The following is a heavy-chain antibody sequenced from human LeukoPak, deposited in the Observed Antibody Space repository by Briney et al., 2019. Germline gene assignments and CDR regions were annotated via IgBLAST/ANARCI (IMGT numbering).Heavy chain of an antibody. CDR3: AKNPNYYYDSSGYFPY. CDR1: AFTFSSYA. J-gene: IGHJ4*02. Sequence: GRSLRPSRAASAFTFSSYAMSWVRQAPGKVLEWVAVISGSGGSTYYADSVKGRFTISRDSSKNTLYLQMNSLRAEDTAVYYCAKNPNYYYDSSGYFPYWGQGTLVTVSS. D-gene: IGHD3-22*01. V-gene: IGHV3-23*01. CDR2: ISGSGGST.